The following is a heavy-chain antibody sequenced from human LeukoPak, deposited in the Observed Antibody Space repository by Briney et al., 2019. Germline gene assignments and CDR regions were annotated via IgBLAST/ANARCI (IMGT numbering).Heavy chain of an antibody. CDR2: IYSGGST. D-gene: IGHD1-14*01. Sequence: GGSLRLSCAASGFTVSSNYMSWVRQAPGKGLEWVSVIYSGGSTYYSDSVKGRFTISRDNSKNPLYLQMNSLRAEDTAVYYCASGMGPYYYYGMDVWGQGTTVTVSS. V-gene: IGHV3-53*01. CDR3: ASGMGPYYYYGMDV. CDR1: GFTVSSNY. J-gene: IGHJ6*02.